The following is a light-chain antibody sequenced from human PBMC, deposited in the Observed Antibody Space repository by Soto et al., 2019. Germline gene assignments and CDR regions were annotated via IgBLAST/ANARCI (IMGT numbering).Light chain of an antibody. V-gene: IGKV3-15*01. CDR1: QSVSRN. CDR3: QQYNDWPLT. Sequence: VVLTKSPFTLSVSPLERATLSCRASQSVSRNLAWYQQKPGQAPSLLIYGAFTRATGITARFSGTGSGTEFTLTISSLQSEDFALYYCQQYNDWPLTFGQGTKVDIK. J-gene: IGKJ1*01. CDR2: GAF.